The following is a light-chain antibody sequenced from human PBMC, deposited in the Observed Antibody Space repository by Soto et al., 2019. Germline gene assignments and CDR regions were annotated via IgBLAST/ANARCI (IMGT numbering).Light chain of an antibody. CDR2: GAS. CDR3: QQYNNWPRT. CDR1: QSVSSN. J-gene: IGKJ1*01. V-gene: IGKV3-15*01. Sequence: EIVMKHSPATLSVSPGERATLSSRASQSVSSNLAWYQRKPGQAPRLLIYGASTRATGIPARFSGSGSGTEFTLTISSLQSEDFAVYYCQQYNNWPRTFGQGTKVDIK.